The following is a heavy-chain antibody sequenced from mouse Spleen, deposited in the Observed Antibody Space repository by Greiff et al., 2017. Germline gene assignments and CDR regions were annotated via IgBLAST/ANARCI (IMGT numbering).Heavy chain of an antibody. Sequence: EVMLVESGAELVRPGALVKLSCKASGFNIKDYYMPWVKQRPEQGLEWIGWIDPENGNTIYDPKFQGKASITADTSSNTAYLQLSSLTSEDTAVYCGAGGYGNYEGVAYWGQGTLVTVSA. D-gene: IGHD2-10*02. CDR1: GFNIKDYY. V-gene: IGHV14-1*02. CDR2: IDPENGNT. CDR3: AGGYGNYEGVAY. J-gene: IGHJ3*01.